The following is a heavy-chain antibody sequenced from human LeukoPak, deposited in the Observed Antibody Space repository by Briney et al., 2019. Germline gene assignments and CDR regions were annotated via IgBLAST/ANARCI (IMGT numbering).Heavy chain of an antibody. Sequence: SETLSLTCTVSGGSLSSYYWSCIRQPPGKGLEWIGYIYYSGSTNYNPSLKSRVTISVDSSKNQFSLKRSSVTAADTAVYYCARTTEGGYTYDYFYYYYMDVWGKGTTVTISS. CDR3: ARTTEGGYTYDYFYYYYMDV. V-gene: IGHV4-59*01. J-gene: IGHJ6*03. CDR2: IYYSGST. CDR1: GGSLSSYY. D-gene: IGHD5-18*01.